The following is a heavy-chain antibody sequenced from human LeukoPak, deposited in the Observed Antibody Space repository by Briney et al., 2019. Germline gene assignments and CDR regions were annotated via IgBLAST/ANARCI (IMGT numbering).Heavy chain of an antibody. J-gene: IGHJ4*02. CDR1: GGXISSGDYY. V-gene: IGHV4-30-4*01. D-gene: IGHD4-17*01. CDR3: ARFSDYVPNQFDY. CDR2: IYYSGST. Sequence: SETLSLTCTVSGGXISSGDYYWSWIRQPPGKGLEWIGYIYYSGSTYYNPSLKSRVTISVDTSKNQFSLKLSSVTAADTAVYYCARFSDYVPNQFDYWGQGTLVTVSS.